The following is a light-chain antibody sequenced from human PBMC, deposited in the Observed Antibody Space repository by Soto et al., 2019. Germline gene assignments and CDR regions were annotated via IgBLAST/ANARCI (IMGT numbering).Light chain of an antibody. CDR1: SSNVGSYSL. V-gene: IGLV2-23*02. CDR2: EVS. CDR3: CSYAGSYTYV. J-gene: IGLJ1*01. Sequence: QSVLTQPASVSGSPGQSITISCTGTSSNVGSYSLVSWYQQHPGKAPKLMIYEVSKRPSGVSNRFSGSKSGNTASLTISGLQAEDEADYHCCSYAGSYTYVFGPGTKVTV.